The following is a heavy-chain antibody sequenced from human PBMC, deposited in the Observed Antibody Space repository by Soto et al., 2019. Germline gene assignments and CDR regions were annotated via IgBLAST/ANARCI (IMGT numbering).Heavy chain of an antibody. Sequence: GGSLSLSCAASGFTFSSYAMSWVRQAPGKGLELVSAISGSGGSTYYADSVKGRFTISRDNSKNTLYLQMNSLRAEDTAVYYCAKDSYYDSSGYSFDYWGQGTLVTVSS. J-gene: IGHJ4*02. CDR1: GFTFSSYA. CDR2: ISGSGGST. CDR3: AKDSYYDSSGYSFDY. D-gene: IGHD3-22*01. V-gene: IGHV3-23*01.